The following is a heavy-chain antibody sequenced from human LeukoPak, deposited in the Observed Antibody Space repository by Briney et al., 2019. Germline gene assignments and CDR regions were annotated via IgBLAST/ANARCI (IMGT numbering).Heavy chain of an antibody. CDR1: GFTFSSYW. V-gene: IGHV3-30-3*01. J-gene: IGHJ4*02. D-gene: IGHD2-2*01. CDR3: ARDWGNIVVGLAASRDY. CDR2: ISYDGSNK. Sequence: GGSLRLSCAASGFTFSSYWMSWVRQAPGKGLEWVAVISYDGSNKYYADSVKGRFTISRDNAKNSLYLQMSSLRAEDTAVYYCARDWGNIVVGLAASRDYWGQGTLVTVSS.